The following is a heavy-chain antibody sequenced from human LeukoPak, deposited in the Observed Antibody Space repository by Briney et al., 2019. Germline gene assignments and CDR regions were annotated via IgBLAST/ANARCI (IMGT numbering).Heavy chain of an antibody. J-gene: IGHJ5*02. V-gene: IGHV3-9*01. CDR2: ISWNSGSI. CDR1: GFTFDDYA. Sequence: GRSLRLSCAASGFTFDDYAMHWVRQAPGNGLEWVSGISWNSGSIGYADSVKGRFTISRDNAKNSLYLQMNSLRAEDTALYYCAKDIEFDPWGQGTLVTVSS. CDR3: AKDIEFDP.